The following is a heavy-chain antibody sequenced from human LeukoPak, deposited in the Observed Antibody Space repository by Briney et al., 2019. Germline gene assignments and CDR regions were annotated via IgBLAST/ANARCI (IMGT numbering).Heavy chain of an antibody. V-gene: IGHV4-39*07. CDR2: IYYSGST. D-gene: IGHD1-26*01. CDR1: GGSISSSSYY. Sequence: PSETLSLTCTVSGGSISSSSYYWGWIRQPPGKGLEWIGSIYYSGSTYYNPSLKSRVTISVDTSKNQFSLKLSSVTAADTAVYYCARRPLFGVGATMGFDYWGQGTLVTVSS. J-gene: IGHJ4*02. CDR3: ARRPLFGVGATMGFDY.